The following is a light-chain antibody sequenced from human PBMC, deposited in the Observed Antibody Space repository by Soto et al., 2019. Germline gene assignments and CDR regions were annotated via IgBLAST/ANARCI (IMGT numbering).Light chain of an antibody. J-gene: IGKJ1*01. Sequence: EIERTQAPATRSVSRGERATLSCRASQSVSSNLPWYQQKPGQAPRLLIYDASNRATGIPDRFSGSGSGTDFTLTISSLEPDDFAVYLCHLYGSSRAFGQGTKVDIK. CDR1: QSVSSN. CDR2: DAS. CDR3: HLYGSSRA. V-gene: IGKV3-20*01.